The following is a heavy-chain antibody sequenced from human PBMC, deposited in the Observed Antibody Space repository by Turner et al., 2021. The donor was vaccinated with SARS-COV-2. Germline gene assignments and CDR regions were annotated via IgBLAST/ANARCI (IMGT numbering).Heavy chain of an antibody. Sequence: QITLKESGPTLVKPTQTLTLTCTFPGFSPSTRGVGGGWIRQPPGKALEWLALIYWNDGKRYSPSLKSRLTITKDTSKNQVVHTMTNMDPVDTATYYCAHSEVSGFAEANFDYWGQGTLVTVSS. CDR3: AHSEVSGFAEANFDY. CDR1: GFSPSTRGVG. V-gene: IGHV2-5*01. CDR2: IYWNDGK. J-gene: IGHJ4*02. D-gene: IGHD3-10*01.